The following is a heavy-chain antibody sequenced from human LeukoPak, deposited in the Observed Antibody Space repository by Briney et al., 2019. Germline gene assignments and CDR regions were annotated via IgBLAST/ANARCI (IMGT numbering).Heavy chain of an antibody. D-gene: IGHD6-13*01. CDR1: GGSINDYY. Sequence: SETLSLTCTVSGGSINDYYWGWIRQPPGKGLEWIGYIYYSGSTNYNPSLKSRVTISVDTSKNQFSLKLSSVTAADTAVYYCARGRVRSSMHIWGQGTMVTVSS. J-gene: IGHJ3*02. V-gene: IGHV4-59*01. CDR3: ARGRVRSSMHI. CDR2: IYYSGST.